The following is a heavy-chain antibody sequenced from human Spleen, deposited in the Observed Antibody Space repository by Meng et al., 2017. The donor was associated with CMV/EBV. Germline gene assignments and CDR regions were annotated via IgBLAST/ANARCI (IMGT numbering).Heavy chain of an antibody. D-gene: IGHD3-3*01. CDR3: ASGHWSGYYNY. J-gene: IGHJ4*02. V-gene: IGHV1-2*02. CDR1: GYTCTDYY. Sequence: CNTSGYTCTDYYIQWVRQATGQGLEWMGWINPKRGGTKYGQKSPGRVTMTRDTAINTAYMELSRLRYDDTAVYYCASGHWSGYYNYWGQGTLVTVSS. CDR2: INPKRGGT.